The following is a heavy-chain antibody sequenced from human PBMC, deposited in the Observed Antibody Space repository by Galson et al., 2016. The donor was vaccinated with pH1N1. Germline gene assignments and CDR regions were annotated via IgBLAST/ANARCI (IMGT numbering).Heavy chain of an antibody. V-gene: IGHV3-33*01. Sequence: SLRLSCAASGFRFDIHGMHWVRQPPGKGLEWVAVIWYDGSNKYYADSVAGRFTISRDNSQNSLYLQMSSLRVEETAVYYCARGHITISGRNIEHQGFFDYWGQGALVAVSS. CDR3: ARGHITISGRNIEHQGFFDY. CDR1: GFRFDIHG. D-gene: IGHD3-3*01. J-gene: IGHJ4*02. CDR2: IWYDGSNK.